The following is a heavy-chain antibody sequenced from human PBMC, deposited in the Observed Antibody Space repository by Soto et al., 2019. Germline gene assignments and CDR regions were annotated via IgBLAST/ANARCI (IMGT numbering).Heavy chain of an antibody. Sequence: ASVKVSCKASGGTFSSYAISWVRQAPGQGLEWMGGIIPIFGTANYAQKFQGRVTITADKSTSTAYMELSSLRSEDTAVYYCARGSVSPGYYGIDVWGQGTTVTVSS. V-gene: IGHV1-69*06. CDR1: GGTFSSYA. CDR2: IIPIFGTA. CDR3: ARGSVSPGYYGIDV. J-gene: IGHJ6*02.